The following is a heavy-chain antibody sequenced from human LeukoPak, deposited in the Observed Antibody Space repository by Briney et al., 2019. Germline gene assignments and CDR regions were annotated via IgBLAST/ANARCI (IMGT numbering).Heavy chain of an antibody. Sequence: GGSLRLSCAASGFTFSSYGTHWVRQAPGKGLEWVAVIWYDGSNKYYADSVKGRFTISRDNSKNTLYLQMNSLRAEDTAVYYCARDGYYGSGSYYPRSFFDYWGQGTLVTVSS. CDR1: GFTFSSYG. CDR3: ARDGYYGSGSYYPRSFFDY. D-gene: IGHD3-10*01. J-gene: IGHJ4*02. CDR2: IWYDGSNK. V-gene: IGHV3-33*08.